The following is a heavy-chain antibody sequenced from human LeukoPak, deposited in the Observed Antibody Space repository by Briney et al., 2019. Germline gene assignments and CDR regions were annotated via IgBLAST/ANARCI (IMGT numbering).Heavy chain of an antibody. V-gene: IGHV3-23*01. CDR2: ISKSGDHT. D-gene: IGHD6-13*01. CDR3: ASPLSSNWYNY. CDR1: GFTFSRDA. Sequence: GGSLRLSWAAAGFTFSRDAMRWVRQAPGKGLEWVSAISKSGDHTYYADSVEGRFTISRDNSKDTLYLRMNSLRAEDTALYYCASPLSSNWYNYWGQGTLVTVPS. J-gene: IGHJ4*02.